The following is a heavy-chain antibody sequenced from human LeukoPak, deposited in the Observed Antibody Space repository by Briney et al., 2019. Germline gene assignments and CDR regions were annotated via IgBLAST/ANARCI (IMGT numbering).Heavy chain of an antibody. CDR1: GFTFSSYA. CDR2: ISYDGSNK. V-gene: IGHV3-30-3*01. J-gene: IGHJ4*01. D-gene: IGHD1-26*01. CDR3: ARQGGSYVAHDY. Sequence: PGRSLRLSCAASGFTFSSYAMHWVRQAPGKGLEWVAVISYDGSNKYYADSVKGRFTISRDNSKNTLYLQMNSLRAEDTAVYYCARQGGSYVAHDYWGQEPWSPSPQ.